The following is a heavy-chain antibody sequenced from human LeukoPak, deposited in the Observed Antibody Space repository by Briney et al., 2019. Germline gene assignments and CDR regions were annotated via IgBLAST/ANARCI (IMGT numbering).Heavy chain of an antibody. CDR1: GGSISSYY. V-gene: IGHV4-59*01. Sequence: SETLSLTCTVSGGSISSYYCSWIRQPPGKGLEWIGYIYYSGSTNYNPSLTSRVTISVDTSKNQFSLKLSSVTAADTAVYYCARLSRTVGRDAFDIWGQGTMVTVSS. D-gene: IGHD4-23*01. CDR3: ARLSRTVGRDAFDI. J-gene: IGHJ3*02. CDR2: IYYSGST.